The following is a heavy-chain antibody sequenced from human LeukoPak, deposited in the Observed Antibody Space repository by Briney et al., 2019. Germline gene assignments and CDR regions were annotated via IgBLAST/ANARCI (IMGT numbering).Heavy chain of an antibody. V-gene: IGHV3-7*01. CDR3: ASGVMIWLGHAFDI. CDR1: GFTFTEYW. J-gene: IGHJ3*02. D-gene: IGHD3/OR15-3a*01. Sequence: GGSLRLSCAASGFTFTEYWMTWVRQAPGKGLEWVGNIKQDGSDKHYMDSVKGRFTISRDNPKNTLYLQMKSLTAEDTAVYYCASGVMIWLGHAFDIWGQGTMVTVSS. CDR2: IKQDGSDK.